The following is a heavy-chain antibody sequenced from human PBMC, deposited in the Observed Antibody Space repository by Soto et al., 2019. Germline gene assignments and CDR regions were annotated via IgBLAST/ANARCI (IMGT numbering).Heavy chain of an antibody. CDR2: IIPIFGTA. Sequence: SVKVSCKASGGTFSSYAISWVRQAPGQGLEWMGGIIPIFGTADYAQKFQGRVTITADESTSTAYMELSSLRSEDTAVYYCARELDGMLDYYYGMDVWGQGTTVTVSS. D-gene: IGHD2-8*01. J-gene: IGHJ6*02. CDR3: ARELDGMLDYYYGMDV. CDR1: GGTFSSYA. V-gene: IGHV1-69*13.